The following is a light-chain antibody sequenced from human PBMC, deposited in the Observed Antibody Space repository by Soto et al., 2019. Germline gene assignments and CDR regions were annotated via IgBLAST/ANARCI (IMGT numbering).Light chain of an antibody. Sequence: EIVLTQSPGTLSLSLGERVTLSCRASQSVSSNYLAWYQHRPGQAPRLLIHGVSSRATGIPDRFTGSGSGRDFTLTISSLDPEDSAVYYFQQYGRSPYSFGQGTKLEIK. CDR3: QQYGRSPYS. V-gene: IGKV3-20*01. J-gene: IGKJ2*01. CDR2: GVS. CDR1: QSVSSNY.